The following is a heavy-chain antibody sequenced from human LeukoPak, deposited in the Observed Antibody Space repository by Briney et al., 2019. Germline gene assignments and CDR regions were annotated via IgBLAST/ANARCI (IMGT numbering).Heavy chain of an antibody. Sequence: KAGGSLRLSCAASGFTFSNTWMSWVRQAPGKGLEWVARIKSKTEGETIDYSAPVKGRFTISRDDSKNTLYLQMNSLKTEDTAVYYCTTDDSFGLGIDYWGQGTLVTVSS. CDR1: GFTFSNTW. V-gene: IGHV3-15*01. J-gene: IGHJ4*02. CDR3: TTDDSFGLGIDY. CDR2: IKSKTEGETI. D-gene: IGHD3-10*01.